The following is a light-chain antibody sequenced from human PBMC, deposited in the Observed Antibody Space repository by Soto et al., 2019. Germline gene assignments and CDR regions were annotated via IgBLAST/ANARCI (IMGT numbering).Light chain of an antibody. CDR3: QQSFSFPAT. Sequence: DIQMTQSPSSLSASVGDRVTITCRASQSISDSLNWDQHKPGTAPKLLIYAASSLQSGVPSRFSGGGSGTDFTLSISSLQPEDFVTYFCQQSFSFPATFGGGTKVEIK. V-gene: IGKV1-39*01. J-gene: IGKJ4*01. CDR1: QSISDS. CDR2: AAS.